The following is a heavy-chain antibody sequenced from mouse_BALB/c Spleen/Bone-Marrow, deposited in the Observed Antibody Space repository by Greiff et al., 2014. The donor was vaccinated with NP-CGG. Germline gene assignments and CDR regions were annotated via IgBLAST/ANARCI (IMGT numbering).Heavy chain of an antibody. CDR2: IWSGGST. V-gene: IGHV2-2*02. CDR3: ARRLRYYAMDY. CDR1: GFSLTSYG. J-gene: IGHJ4*01. D-gene: IGHD2-2*01. Sequence: VMLVESGPGLVQPSQSLSITCTVSGFSLTSYGVHWVRQSPGKGLEWLGVIWSGGSTDYNAAFMSRLSISKDNSKSQVFFKMNSLQANDTAIYYCARRLRYYAMDYWGQGTSVTVSS.